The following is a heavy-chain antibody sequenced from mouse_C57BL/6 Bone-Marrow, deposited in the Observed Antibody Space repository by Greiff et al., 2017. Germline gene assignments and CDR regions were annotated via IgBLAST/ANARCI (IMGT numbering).Heavy chain of an antibody. CDR2: INPNNGGT. J-gene: IGHJ2*01. CDR1: GYTFTDYY. Sequence: EVQLQQSGPELVKPGASVKISCKASGYTFTDYYMNWVKQSHGKSLEWIGDINPNNGGTSYNQKLQGKATLTVDKYSSTAYMEIRSLTSEDSAVYYCARDYYGSSWYFDYWGQGTILTVSS. D-gene: IGHD1-1*01. CDR3: ARDYYGSSWYFDY. V-gene: IGHV1-26*01.